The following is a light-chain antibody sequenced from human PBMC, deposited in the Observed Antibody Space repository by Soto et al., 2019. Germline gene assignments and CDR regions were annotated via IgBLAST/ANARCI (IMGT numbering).Light chain of an antibody. J-gene: IGKJ1*01. CDR2: AAS. CDR3: HQYVSSRT. Sequence: EIVLTQSPVTLSLSPGERATLSCRASQSVSSRYFAWYQQKPGQAPRLLIYAASSRAAGIPDRFSGSGSGTDFSLTISRLEPEDSAVYYCHQYVSSRTFGPGTKVE. V-gene: IGKV3-20*01. CDR1: QSVSSRY.